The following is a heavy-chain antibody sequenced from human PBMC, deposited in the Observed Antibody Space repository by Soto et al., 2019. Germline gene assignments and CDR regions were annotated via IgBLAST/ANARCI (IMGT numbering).Heavy chain of an antibody. CDR2: ISHNATA. CDR3: ARVDWSTSKTRV. D-gene: IGHD3-9*01. J-gene: IGHJ6*02. Sequence: SETLSLTCTVSGDSVSSGASHWTWIRQSPGKGLEWIGYISHNATADCNPSLKSRVSVSVDTSKNQFSLKLTSATTADTAVYYCARVDWSTSKTRVCGQGTTVTVYS. CDR1: GDSVSSGASH. V-gene: IGHV4-61*08.